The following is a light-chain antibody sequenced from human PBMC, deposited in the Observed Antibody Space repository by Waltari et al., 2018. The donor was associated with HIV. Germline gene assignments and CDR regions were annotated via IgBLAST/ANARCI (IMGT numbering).Light chain of an antibody. CDR1: SSNIGSND. J-gene: IGLJ3*02. CDR2: DNF. V-gene: IGLV1-51*01. Sequence: QSVLTQPPSVSAAPGQRVTISCSGSSSNIGSNDVSWYQQLPGTAPKLLIFDNFNRPSGIPDRFSGSKSGTSATLGITGLQTGDEADYYCGTWDSGLSAVVFGGGTKLTVL. CDR3: GTWDSGLSAVV.